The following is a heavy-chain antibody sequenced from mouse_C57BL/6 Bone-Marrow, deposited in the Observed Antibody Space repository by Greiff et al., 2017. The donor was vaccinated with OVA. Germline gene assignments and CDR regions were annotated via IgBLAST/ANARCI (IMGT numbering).Heavy chain of an antibody. CDR2: ISYDGSN. CDR1: GYSITSGYY. Sequence: EVKLMESGPGLVKPSQSLSLTCSVTGYSITSGYYWNWIRQFPGNKLEWMGYISYDGSNNYNPSLKNRISITRDTSKNQFFLKLNSVTTEDTATYYGARDDYGSSFDYWGQGTTLTVSS. V-gene: IGHV3-6*01. CDR3: ARDDYGSSFDY. D-gene: IGHD1-1*01. J-gene: IGHJ2*01.